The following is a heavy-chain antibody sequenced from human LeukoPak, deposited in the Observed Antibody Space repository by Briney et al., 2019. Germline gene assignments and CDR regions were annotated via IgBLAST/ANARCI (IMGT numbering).Heavy chain of an antibody. Sequence: SETLSLTCTVSGGSVSSGSYYWSWIRQPPGKGLEWIGYIYYSGSTNYNPSLKSRVTISVDTSKNQFSLKLSSVTAADTAVYYCARTLNYSSSWYLFQHWGQGTLVTVSS. J-gene: IGHJ1*01. D-gene: IGHD6-13*01. CDR2: IYYSGST. CDR3: ARTLNYSSSWYLFQH. CDR1: GGSVSSGSYY. V-gene: IGHV4-61*01.